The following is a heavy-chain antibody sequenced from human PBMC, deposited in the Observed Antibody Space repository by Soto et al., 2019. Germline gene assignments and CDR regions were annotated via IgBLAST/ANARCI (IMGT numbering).Heavy chain of an antibody. V-gene: IGHV3-30*18. D-gene: IGHD3-10*01. J-gene: IGHJ6*02. CDR3: AKDTGVLLWFGEFGGMDV. CDR1: GFTFSSYG. CDR2: ISYDGSNK. Sequence: QVQLVESGGGVVQPGRSLRLSCAASGFTFSSYGMHWVRQAPGKGLEWVAVISYDGSNKYYADSVKGRFTISRDNSKNTLYLQMNSLRAEDTAVYYCAKDTGVLLWFGEFGGMDVWGQGTTVTVSS.